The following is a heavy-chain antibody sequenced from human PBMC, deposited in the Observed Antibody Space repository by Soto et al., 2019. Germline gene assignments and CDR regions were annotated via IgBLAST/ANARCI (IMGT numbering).Heavy chain of an antibody. CDR1: GYTFTSYA. J-gene: IGHJ5*02. Sequence: ASVKVSCKASGYTFTSYAINWVRQATGQGLEWMGWMNPNSGNTGYAQKFQGRVTMTRNTSISTAYMELSSLRSEDTAVYYCARHLYDYIWGSYRYPFLNWFDPWG. CDR2: MNPNSGNT. V-gene: IGHV1-8*01. CDR3: ARHLYDYIWGSYRYPFLNWFDP. D-gene: IGHD3-16*02.